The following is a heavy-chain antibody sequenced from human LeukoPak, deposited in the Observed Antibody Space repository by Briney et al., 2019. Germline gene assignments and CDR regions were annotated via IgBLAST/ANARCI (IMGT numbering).Heavy chain of an antibody. V-gene: IGHV3-9*01. CDR1: GFIFDERA. J-gene: IGHJ4*02. CDR3: AKDMGIGDGYNKAFDY. D-gene: IGHD5-24*01. Sequence: PGGSLRLSCAASGFIFDERAMHWVRQAPGKGLEWVSAINWNSVNIGYADSVKGRFIISRDNAKNSLYLQMTSLRAEDTALYYCAKDMGIGDGYNKAFDYWGQGTLVTVSS. CDR2: INWNSVNI.